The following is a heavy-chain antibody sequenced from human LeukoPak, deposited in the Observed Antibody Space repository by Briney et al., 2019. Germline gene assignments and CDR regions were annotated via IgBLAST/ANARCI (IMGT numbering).Heavy chain of an antibody. CDR1: GYTFTGYY. D-gene: IGHD1-7*01. CDR3: ARVIMNYSGGNWNYLYYFDY. Sequence: WASVKVSCTASGYTFTGYYMHWVRQAPGQGLEWMGWINPNSGGTNYAQKFQGRVTMTRDTSISTAYMELSRLRSDDTAVYYCARVIMNYSGGNWNYLYYFDYWGQGTLVTVSS. CDR2: INPNSGGT. V-gene: IGHV1-2*02. J-gene: IGHJ4*02.